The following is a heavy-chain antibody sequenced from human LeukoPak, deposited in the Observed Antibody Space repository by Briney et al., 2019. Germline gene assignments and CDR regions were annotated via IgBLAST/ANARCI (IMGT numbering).Heavy chain of an antibody. CDR3: ANAPHSELLLIDF. CDR1: GFTFSSYG. J-gene: IGHJ4*02. Sequence: PGGSLRLSCAASGFTFSSYGIHWVRQAPGKGLEWVAVISYDGSNKYYADSVKGRFTISRDNSKNTLYLQMNSLRAEDTAVYYCANAPHSELLLIDFWGQGTLVTVSS. V-gene: IGHV3-30*18. D-gene: IGHD1-7*01. CDR2: ISYDGSNK.